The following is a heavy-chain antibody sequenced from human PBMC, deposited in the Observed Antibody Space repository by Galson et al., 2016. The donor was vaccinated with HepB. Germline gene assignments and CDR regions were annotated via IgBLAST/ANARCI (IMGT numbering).Heavy chain of an antibody. V-gene: IGHV3-30-3*01. J-gene: IGHJ4*02. Sequence: SLRLSCAASGFTLRSYALHWVRQAPGKGLEWVAVTSFDGGNEYYADSVKGRFTISRDDSKNPLYLQMNSLTAEDSAVYFCAREGPHDYGDDDFSFWGQGTLVTVSS. CDR3: AREGPHDYGDDDFSF. CDR2: TSFDGGNE. D-gene: IGHD4-17*01. CDR1: GFTLRSYA.